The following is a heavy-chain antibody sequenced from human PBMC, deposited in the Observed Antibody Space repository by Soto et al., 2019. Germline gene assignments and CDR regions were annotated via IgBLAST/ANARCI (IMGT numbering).Heavy chain of an antibody. J-gene: IGHJ4*02. CDR1: GGTFSSYT. CDR3: ARESTPAYSSSWPFDY. V-gene: IGHV1-69*02. D-gene: IGHD6-13*01. CDR2: IIPILGIA. Sequence: QVQLVQSGAEVKKPGSSVKVSCKASGGTFSSYTISWVRQAPGQGLEWMGRIIPILGIANYAQKFQGRVTITEDKSTSTAYMELRSLRSEDTAVYYCARESTPAYSSSWPFDYWGQGTLVTVSS.